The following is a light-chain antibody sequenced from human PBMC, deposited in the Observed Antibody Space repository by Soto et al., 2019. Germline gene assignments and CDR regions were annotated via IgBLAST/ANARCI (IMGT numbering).Light chain of an antibody. CDR3: FSFTRSDTYV. Sequence: LTQPPSVAGSPGQSVTISCTGTNNDVGYYKGVSWYQQSPGTAPKLMIYEVSNRPSGVPDRFSGSKSGNTASLTISGLQAEDEADYFCFSFTRSDTYVFGTGTKVTVL. V-gene: IGLV2-18*02. CDR2: EVS. CDR1: NNDVGYYKG. J-gene: IGLJ1*01.